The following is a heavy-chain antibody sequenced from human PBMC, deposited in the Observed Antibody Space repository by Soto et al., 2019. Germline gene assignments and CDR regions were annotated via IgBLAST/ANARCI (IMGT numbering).Heavy chain of an antibody. CDR3: AREGYYDSSGYYPNWFDP. CDR2: IIPIFGTA. V-gene: IGHV1-69*06. Sequence: SVKVSCKASGGTFSSYAISWVRQAPGQGLEWMGGIIPIFGTANYAQKFQGRATITADKSTSTAYMELSSLRSEDTAVYYCAREGYYDSSGYYPNWFDPWGQGTLVTVSS. D-gene: IGHD3-22*01. CDR1: GGTFSSYA. J-gene: IGHJ5*02.